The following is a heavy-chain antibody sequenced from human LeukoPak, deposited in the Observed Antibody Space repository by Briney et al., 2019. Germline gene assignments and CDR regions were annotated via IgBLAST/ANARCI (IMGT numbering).Heavy chain of an antibody. CDR3: ARDRDADY. V-gene: IGHV3-53*01. J-gene: IGHJ4*02. Sequence: GGSLRLSCAASGLTFSTSWMTWVRQAPGKGLEWVSVIYSGGSTYYADSVKGRFTISRDNSKNTLYLQMNSLRAEDTAVYYCARDRDADYWGQGTLVTVSS. CDR2: IYSGGST. CDR1: GLTFSTSW.